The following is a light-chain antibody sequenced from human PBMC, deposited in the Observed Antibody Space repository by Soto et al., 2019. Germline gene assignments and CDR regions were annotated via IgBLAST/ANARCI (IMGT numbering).Light chain of an antibody. CDR2: DVT. V-gene: IGLV2-11*01. J-gene: IGLJ1*01. CDR3: CSYAGSYTYV. Sequence: QSALTQPPSASGSPGQSVTISCTGTSSDVGGYNYVSWYQHHPGKAPKLMIYDVTKRPSGVRDRFSASKSGNTASLTISGLRGEDEADYYCCSYAGSYTYVFGTGTKLTVL. CDR1: SSDVGGYNY.